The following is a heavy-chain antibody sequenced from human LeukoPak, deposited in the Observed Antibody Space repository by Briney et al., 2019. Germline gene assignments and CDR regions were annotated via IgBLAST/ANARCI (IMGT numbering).Heavy chain of an antibody. CDR1: SGSISSGAYY. CDR3: ARDYYDTSGYYPLDY. V-gene: IGHV4-39*02. J-gene: IGHJ4*02. Sequence: SETLSLTCTVSSGSISSGAYYWGWIRQPPGKGLEWIGTIHYSGKTYYNPSLKSRVTIPVDTSKNQFSLKLSSVTAADTAVYYCARDYYDTSGYYPLDYWGQGTLVTVSS. CDR2: IHYSGKT. D-gene: IGHD3-22*01.